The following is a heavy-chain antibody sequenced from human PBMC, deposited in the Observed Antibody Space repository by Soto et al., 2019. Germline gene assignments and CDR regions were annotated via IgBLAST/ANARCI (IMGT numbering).Heavy chain of an antibody. D-gene: IGHD4-17*01. CDR1: GGSISSSSYY. V-gene: IGHV4-39*01. CDR2: IDYSGST. CDR3: ARAWTYHGEGWFDP. J-gene: IGHJ5*02. Sequence: QLQLQESGPGLVKPPETLSLTCSVSGGSISSSSYYWGWVRQPPGKGLEWVGSIDYSGSTYYNPSLKSRVTIFVDTSNNLFSLRLNSVTAADTAVYYCARAWTYHGEGWFDPWGQGTLVTVSS.